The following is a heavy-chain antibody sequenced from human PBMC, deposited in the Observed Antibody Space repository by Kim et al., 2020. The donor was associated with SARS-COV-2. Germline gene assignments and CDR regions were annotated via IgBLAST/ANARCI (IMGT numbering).Heavy chain of an antibody. CDR2: ISAYNGNT. D-gene: IGHD6-13*01. V-gene: IGHV1-18*01. J-gene: IGHJ6*02. CDR3: ARDGLDGGIAAADVVGVDYSYGMDV. Sequence: ASVKVSCKASGYTFTSYGISWVRQAPGQGLEWMGWISAYNGNTNYAQKLQGRVTMTTDTSTSTAYMELRSLRSDDTAVYYCARDGLDGGIAAADVVGVDYSYGMDVWGQGTTVTVSS. CDR1: GYTFTSYG.